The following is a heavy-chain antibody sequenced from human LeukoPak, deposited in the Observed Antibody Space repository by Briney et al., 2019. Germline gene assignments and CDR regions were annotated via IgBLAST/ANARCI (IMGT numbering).Heavy chain of an antibody. CDR1: GGSISSGGYY. CDR2: IYHSGST. J-gene: IGHJ6*03. Sequence: SETLSLTCTVSGGSISSGGYYWSWIRQPPGKGLEWIGYIYHSGSTYYNPPLKSRVTISVDRSKNQFSLKLSSVTAADTAVYYCARDRSGWPGYIDVWGKGTTVTVSS. D-gene: IGHD6-19*01. V-gene: IGHV4-30-2*01. CDR3: ARDRSGWPGYIDV.